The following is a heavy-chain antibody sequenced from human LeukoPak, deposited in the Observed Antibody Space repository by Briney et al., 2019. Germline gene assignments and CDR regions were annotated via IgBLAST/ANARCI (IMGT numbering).Heavy chain of an antibody. CDR2: ISAYNGNT. D-gene: IGHD3-10*01. CDR3: ARVLYGSGSYYVDY. CDR1: GYTFTSYG. J-gene: IGHJ4*02. V-gene: IGHV1-18*01. Sequence: ASVKVSCKASGYTFTSYGISWVRQAPGQGLEWMGWISAYNGNTNYAQKLQGRVTMTTDTSTSTAYMELRSLRSDDTAVDYCARVLYGSGSYYVDYWGQGTLVTVSS.